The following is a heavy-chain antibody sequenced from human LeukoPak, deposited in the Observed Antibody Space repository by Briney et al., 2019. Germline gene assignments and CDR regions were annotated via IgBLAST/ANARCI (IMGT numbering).Heavy chain of an antibody. CDR2: IRYDGSNK. CDR1: GFTFSSYG. D-gene: IGHD6-19*01. CDR3: AKDLYSSGRSAFFDY. V-gene: IGHV3-30*02. J-gene: IGHJ4*02. Sequence: GGSLRLSCAASGFTFSSYGMHWVRQAPGKGLEWVAFIRYDGSNKYYADSVKGRFTISRDNAKNSLYLQMNSLRAEDTALYYCAKDLYSSGRSAFFDYWGQGTLVTVSS.